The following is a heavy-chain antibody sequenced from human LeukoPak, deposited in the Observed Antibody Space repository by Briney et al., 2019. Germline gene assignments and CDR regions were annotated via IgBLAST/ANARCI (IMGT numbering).Heavy chain of an antibody. Sequence: GESLKISCKGSGYSFTSYWIGWVRQMPGKGLEWMGIIYPGDSDTRYSPSFQGQVTISADKSISTAYLQWSSLKASDTAMYYCARQVAGINSGWYRYYYMDVWGKGTTVTVSS. CDR1: GYSFTSYW. V-gene: IGHV5-51*01. CDR3: ARQVAGINSGWYRYYYMDV. D-gene: IGHD6-19*01. CDR2: IYPGDSDT. J-gene: IGHJ6*03.